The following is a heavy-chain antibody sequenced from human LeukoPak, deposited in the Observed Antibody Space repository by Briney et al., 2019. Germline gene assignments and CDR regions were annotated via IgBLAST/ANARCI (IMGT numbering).Heavy chain of an antibody. Sequence: PGGSLRLSCAASGFTFSNYGMHWVRQAPGKGLEWVAVIWYGGSNKYYADSVKGRFTISRDNSKNTLYLQMNSLRAEDTAVYYCARYSGSYYDDAFDIWGQGTMVTVSS. CDR2: IWYGGSNK. V-gene: IGHV3-33*08. D-gene: IGHD1-26*01. CDR3: ARYSGSYYDDAFDI. CDR1: GFTFSNYG. J-gene: IGHJ3*02.